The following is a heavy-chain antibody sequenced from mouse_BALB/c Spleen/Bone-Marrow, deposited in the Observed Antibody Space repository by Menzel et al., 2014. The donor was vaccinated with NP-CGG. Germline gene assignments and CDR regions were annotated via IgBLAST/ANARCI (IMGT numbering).Heavy chain of an antibody. J-gene: IGHJ3*01. CDR2: INPDSSTI. CDR1: GFDFSGSW. Sequence: EVKLLESGGGLVQPGRSLKISCAASGFDFSGSWMGWVRLAPGKGLEWIGEINPDSSTINYMPSLKDRFIISRDNAKNTLYLQMSKVRSEDTALYYCARLGYYGGFAYWGQGTLVTVSA. CDR3: ARLGYYGGFAY. D-gene: IGHD2-3*01. V-gene: IGHV4-1*02.